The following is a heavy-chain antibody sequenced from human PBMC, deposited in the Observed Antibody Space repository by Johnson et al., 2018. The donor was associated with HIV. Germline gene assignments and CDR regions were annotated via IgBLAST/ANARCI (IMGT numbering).Heavy chain of an antibody. CDR1: GFTFSSYG. Sequence: QVQLVESGGGVVQPGGSLRLSCAASGFTFSSYGMHWVRQAPGKGLEWVAFIRYDGSNKYYADSVKGRFTISRDNSKNTLYLQMNNLRGEDTAVYYCARDYGDYAHDAFDIWGQGTMVTVSS. J-gene: IGHJ3*02. D-gene: IGHD4-17*01. CDR3: ARDYGDYAHDAFDI. V-gene: IGHV3-30*02. CDR2: IRYDGSNK.